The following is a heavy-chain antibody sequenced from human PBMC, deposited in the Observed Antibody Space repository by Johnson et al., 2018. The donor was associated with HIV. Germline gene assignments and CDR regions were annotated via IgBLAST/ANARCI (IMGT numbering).Heavy chain of an antibody. J-gene: IGHJ3*02. CDR3: ALEAVRSTDAFDI. Sequence: VQLVESGGGLVQPGRSLRLSCAASGFTLDDYAMHWVRQAPGKGLEWVSGINWNGGNTGYADSVTGRFIISRDNAKNSLYLQTNSLRAEDTAVYYCALEAVRSTDAFDIWGQGTMVIVSS. CDR1: GFTLDDYA. D-gene: IGHD3-10*01. CDR2: INWNGGNT. V-gene: IGHV3-9*01.